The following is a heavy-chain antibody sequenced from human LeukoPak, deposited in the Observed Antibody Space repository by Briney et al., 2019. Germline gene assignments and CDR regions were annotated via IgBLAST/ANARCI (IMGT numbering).Heavy chain of an antibody. CDR3: ARGGSRLTTAGDLDY. CDR2: IYYSGST. J-gene: IGHJ4*02. D-gene: IGHD3-16*01. CDR1: GGSISSSRYY. Sequence: MPSETLSLTCTVSGGSISSSRYYWGWIRQPPGKGLEWIGGIYYSGSTYYNPSLKSRVTISVDTSRNQFSLKLSSVTAADTAVYYCARGGSRLTTAGDLDYWGQGTLVTVSS. V-gene: IGHV4-39*01.